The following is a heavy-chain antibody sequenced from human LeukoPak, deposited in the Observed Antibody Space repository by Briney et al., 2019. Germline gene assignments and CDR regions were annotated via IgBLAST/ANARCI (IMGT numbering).Heavy chain of an antibody. Sequence: ASVKVSCKASGYTFTSYGISWVRQAPGQGLEWMGWISAYNGNTNYAQKLQGRVTMTTDTSTSTAYMELRSLRSDDTAVYYCARDWVRAAAIQPFDYWGQGTLVTVSS. D-gene: IGHD2-2*01. V-gene: IGHV1-18*01. CDR3: ARDWVRAAAIQPFDY. CDR2: ISAYNGNT. J-gene: IGHJ4*02. CDR1: GYTFTSYG.